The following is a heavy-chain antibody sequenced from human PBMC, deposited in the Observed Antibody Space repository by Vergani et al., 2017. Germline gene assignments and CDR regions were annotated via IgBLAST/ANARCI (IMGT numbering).Heavy chain of an antibody. V-gene: IGHV4-39*01. CDR2: IYYSGST. Sequence: QLQLQESDPGLVKPSETLSLTCTVSGGSIRSTFYYWGWIRQPPGKGLEWIVTIYYSGSTYYNPSLKSRLTISVDTSKNQFSLKLNSVTAADTAVYYCARHKEQLVPENYYYYYYMDVWGKGTTVTVSS. CDR3: ARHKEQLVPENYYYYYYMDV. CDR1: GGSIRSTFYY. J-gene: IGHJ6*03. D-gene: IGHD6-13*01.